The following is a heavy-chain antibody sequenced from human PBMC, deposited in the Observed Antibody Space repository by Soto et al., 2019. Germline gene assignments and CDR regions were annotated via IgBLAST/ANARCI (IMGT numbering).Heavy chain of an antibody. CDR1: GGSMSGNF. CDR3: ARDLSSSGGFDF. CDR2: LHTSGSA. D-gene: IGHD6-6*01. J-gene: IGHJ4*02. Sequence: QVQLQESGPGLVKPSETLSLSCTVSGGSMSGNFWSWIRQPAGSGLEWIGRLHTSGSANYNASLKGRVTMSVDTSKNQFALRLSSVTAADTAVYFCARDLSSSGGFDFWGQGTLVTFSS. V-gene: IGHV4-4*07.